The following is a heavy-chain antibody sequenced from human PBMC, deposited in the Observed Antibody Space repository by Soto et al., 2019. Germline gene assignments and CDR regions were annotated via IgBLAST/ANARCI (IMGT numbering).Heavy chain of an antibody. CDR3: ASIAARRYYYYYYGMDV. D-gene: IGHD6-6*01. J-gene: IGHJ6*02. Sequence: SETLSLTCAVYGGSFSGYYWSWIRQPPGKGLEWIGEINHSGSTNYNPSLKSRVTISVDTSNNQFSLKLSSVTAADTAVYYCASIAARRYYYYYYGMDVWGQGTTVTGSS. CDR2: INHSGST. CDR1: GGSFSGYY. V-gene: IGHV4-34*01.